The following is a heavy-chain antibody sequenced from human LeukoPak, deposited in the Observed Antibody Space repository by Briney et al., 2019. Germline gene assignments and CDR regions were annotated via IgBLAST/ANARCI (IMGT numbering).Heavy chain of an antibody. CDR1: GFTFSSYA. CDR2: ISGSGGST. D-gene: IGHD2/OR15-2a*01. CDR3: ALQSMGYFDY. J-gene: IGHJ4*02. V-gene: IGHV3-23*01. Sequence: GGSLRLSCAASGFTFSSYAMSWVRQAPGKGLEWVSAISGSGGSTYYADSVKGRFTISRDNSKNTLYLQMDSLRAEDTAVYYCALQSMGYFDYWGQGTLVTVSS.